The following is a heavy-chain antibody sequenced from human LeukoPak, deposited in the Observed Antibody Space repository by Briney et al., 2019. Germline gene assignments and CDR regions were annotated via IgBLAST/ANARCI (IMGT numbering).Heavy chain of an antibody. V-gene: IGHV1-69*05. J-gene: IGHJ4*02. D-gene: IGHD5-18*01. CDR2: IIPIFGTA. CDR3: ARGTGYSYGLDY. Sequence: EASVKVSCKASGGTFSSYAISWVRQAPGQGLEWMGGIIPIFGTANYAQKFQGRVTITTDESTSTAYMELSSLRSEDTAVYCCARGTGYSYGLDYWGQGTLVTVSS. CDR1: GGTFSSYA.